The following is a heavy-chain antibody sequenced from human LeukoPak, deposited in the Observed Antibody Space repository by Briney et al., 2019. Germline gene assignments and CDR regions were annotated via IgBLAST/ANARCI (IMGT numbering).Heavy chain of an antibody. CDR2: IKSKTDGGTT. J-gene: IGHJ6*03. D-gene: IGHD2-2*01. CDR3: AKNSGWVTAAALYYYFYMDV. V-gene: IGHV3-15*01. CDR1: GFTFSNAW. Sequence: GGSLRLSCAASGFTFSNAWMSWVRQAPGKGLEWVGRIKSKTDGGTTDYAAPVKGRFTISRDDSKNTLYLQMNSLKTEDTAVYYCAKNSGWVTAAALYYYFYMDVWGKGTTITVSS.